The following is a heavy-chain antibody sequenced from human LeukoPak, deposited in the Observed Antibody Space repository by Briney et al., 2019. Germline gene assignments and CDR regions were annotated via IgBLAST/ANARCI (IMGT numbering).Heavy chain of an antibody. CDR3: ARRGCGSLYYYYGMDV. CDR1: GGSISSSSYY. J-gene: IGHJ6*02. V-gene: IGHV4-39*01. Sequence: SETLSLTCTVSGGSISSSSYYWGWIRQPPGKGLEWIGSIYYSGSTYYNPSLKSRVTISVDTSKNQFSLKLSSVTAADTAVYYCARRGCGSLYYYYGMDVWGQGTTVTVSS. D-gene: IGHD2-15*01. CDR2: IYYSGST.